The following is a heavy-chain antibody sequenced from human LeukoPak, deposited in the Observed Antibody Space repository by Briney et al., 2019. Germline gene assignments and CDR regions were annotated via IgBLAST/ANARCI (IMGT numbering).Heavy chain of an antibody. Sequence: SVNVSCQASGGTFSSYAISWVRQAPGQGLEWMGGIIPIFGTANYAQKFQGRVTITADESTSTAYMELSSLRSEDTAVYYCARDGRYDILTGYYLDAFDIWGQGTMVTVSS. D-gene: IGHD3-9*01. J-gene: IGHJ3*02. CDR3: ARDGRYDILTGYYLDAFDI. CDR2: IIPIFGTA. V-gene: IGHV1-69*01. CDR1: GGTFSSYA.